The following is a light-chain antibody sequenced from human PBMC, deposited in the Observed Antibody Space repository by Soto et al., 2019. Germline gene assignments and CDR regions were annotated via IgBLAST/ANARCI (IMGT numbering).Light chain of an antibody. CDR3: QQYNDNSF. CDR1: QNIDGW. J-gene: IGKJ2*01. V-gene: IGKV1-5*01. CDR2: DAS. Sequence: DIPMTQSPSTLSAYVGDRVTITCRASQNIDGWLAWYQQKPGKAPKLLIYDASSLETGVSSRFSGSGSAAEFTLTISSLQPDDYATYYCQQYNDNSFFGQATKLEIK.